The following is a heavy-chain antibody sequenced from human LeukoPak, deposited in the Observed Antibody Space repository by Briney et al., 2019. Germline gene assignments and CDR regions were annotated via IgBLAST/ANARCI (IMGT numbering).Heavy chain of an antibody. CDR1: GGSISSYY. CDR2: IYYSGST. D-gene: IGHD3-10*01. Sequence: SETLSLTCTVSGGSISSYYWSWIRQPPGKGLEWIEYIYYSGSTNYNPSLKSRVTMSVDTSKNQFSLKLSSVTAADTAVYYCAREGQGNYYYYYYMDVWGKGTTVTVSS. CDR3: AREGQGNYYYYYYMDV. J-gene: IGHJ6*03. V-gene: IGHV4-59*12.